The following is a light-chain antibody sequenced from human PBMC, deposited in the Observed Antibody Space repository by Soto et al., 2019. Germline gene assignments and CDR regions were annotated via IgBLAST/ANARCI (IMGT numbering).Light chain of an antibody. J-gene: IGLJ1*01. V-gene: IGLV3-1*01. CDR3: QAWEGSTASV. CDR1: DLGNKY. CDR2: QDD. Sequence: SYYLTQSPSVSVSPGQTASVTCSGDDLGNKYVSWYQQKPGQSPILVIYQDDERPSGVPERFSGSNSGNTATLTISGTQPMDEADYYCQAWEGSTASVFGTGTKVTVL.